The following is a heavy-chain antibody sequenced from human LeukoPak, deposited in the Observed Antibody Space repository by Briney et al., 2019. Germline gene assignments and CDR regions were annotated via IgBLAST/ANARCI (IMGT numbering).Heavy chain of an antibody. V-gene: IGHV1-69*05. CDR3: AREVWEDSNSPNWFDP. D-gene: IGHD4-11*01. CDR1: GGTFSSYA. CDR2: IIPIFGTA. Sequence: SVKVSCKASGGTFSSYAISWVRQAPGQGLEWMGRIIPIFGTANYAQKFQGRVTITTDEPTSTAYMELSSLRSEDTAVYYCAREVWEDSNSPNWFDPWGQGTLVTVSS. J-gene: IGHJ5*02.